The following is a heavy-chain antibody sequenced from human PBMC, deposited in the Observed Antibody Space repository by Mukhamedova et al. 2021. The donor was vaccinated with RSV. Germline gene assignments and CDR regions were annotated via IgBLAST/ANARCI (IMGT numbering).Heavy chain of an antibody. V-gene: IGHV5-51*01. CDR3: ARGRTPTYGFPFDY. D-gene: IGHD3-10*01. J-gene: IGHJ4*02. Sequence: GLEWMGMIFPGDADTKYSESFQGQVTISVHTSSSISYLQWDTLKASDSATYYCARGRTPTYGFPFDYWGRGTLVTVSS. CDR2: IFPGDADT.